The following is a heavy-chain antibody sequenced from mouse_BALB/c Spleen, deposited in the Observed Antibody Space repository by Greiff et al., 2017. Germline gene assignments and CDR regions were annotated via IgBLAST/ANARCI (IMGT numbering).Heavy chain of an antibody. J-gene: IGHJ4*01. Sequence: VQLQQPGAELVKPGASVKLSCKASGYTFTSYWMHWVKQRPGQGLEWIGEINPSNGRTNYNEKFKSKATLTVDKSSSTAYMQLSSLTSEDSAVYYCARGFLYAMDYWGQGTSVTVSS. V-gene: IGHV1S81*02. CDR3: ARGFLYAMDY. CDR2: INPSNGRT. CDR1: GYTFTSYW.